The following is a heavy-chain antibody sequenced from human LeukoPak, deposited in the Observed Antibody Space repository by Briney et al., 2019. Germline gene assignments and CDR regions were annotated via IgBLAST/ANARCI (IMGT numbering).Heavy chain of an antibody. CDR2: INPNSGGT. J-gene: IGHJ4*02. CDR3: ARDLLYSVSGTYYNGGRVFNY. Sequence: ASVKVSCTASGFTFTGYYMHWVRQAPGQGLEWMGWINPNSGGTNYAQKFQGRVTMTRDTSITTAYMELTSLRSDDTAVYYCARDLLYSVSGTYYNGGRVFNYWGQGTLVTVSS. D-gene: IGHD3-10*01. CDR1: GFTFTGYY. V-gene: IGHV1-2*02.